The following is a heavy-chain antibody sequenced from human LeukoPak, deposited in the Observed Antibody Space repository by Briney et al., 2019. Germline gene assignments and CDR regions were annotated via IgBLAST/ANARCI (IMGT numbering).Heavy chain of an antibody. CDR1: GDSISSYY. J-gene: IGHJ4*02. CDR3: ARDTAHYCSGGSCYSGDY. CDR2: IYTSGST. D-gene: IGHD2-15*01. Sequence: PSETLSLTCTVSGDSISSYYWSWIRQPAGKGLEWIGHIYTSGSTNYNPSLKSRVTMSVDTSKNQFSLKLSSVTAADTAVYYCARDTAHYCSGGSCYSGDYWGQGTLVTVSS. V-gene: IGHV4-4*07.